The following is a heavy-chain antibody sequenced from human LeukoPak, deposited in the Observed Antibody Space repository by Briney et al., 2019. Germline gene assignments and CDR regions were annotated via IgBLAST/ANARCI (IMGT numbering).Heavy chain of an antibody. CDR1: GFTFSSYS. CDR3: AREVRVGATKYFQH. D-gene: IGHD1-26*01. V-gene: IGHV3-48*01. CDR2: ISSSSSTI. Sequence: PGGSLRLSCAASGFTFSSYSMNWVRQAPGKGLEWVSYISSSSSTIYYADSVKGRFTISRDNAKNLLYLQMNSLRAEDTAVYYCAREVRVGATKYFQHWGQGTLVTVSS. J-gene: IGHJ1*01.